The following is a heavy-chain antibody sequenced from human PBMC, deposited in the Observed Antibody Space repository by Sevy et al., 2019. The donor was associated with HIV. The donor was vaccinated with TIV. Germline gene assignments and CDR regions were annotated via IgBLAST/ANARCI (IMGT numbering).Heavy chain of an antibody. CDR3: ARRPCGNYVFDY. J-gene: IGHJ4*02. Sequence: YLRLSCTASGFTFGDYAMSCFRQAPGKGLEWVGFIRSKGYGGTTEYAASVKGRFTISRDDSKSIAYVQMNSPKTEDTAVYYCARRPCGNYVFDYWGQGTMVTVSS. CDR1: GFTFGDYA. CDR2: IRSKGYGGTT. D-gene: IGHD4-4*01. V-gene: IGHV3-49*03.